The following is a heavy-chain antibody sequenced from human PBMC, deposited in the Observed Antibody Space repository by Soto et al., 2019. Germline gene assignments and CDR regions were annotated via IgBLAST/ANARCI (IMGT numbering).Heavy chain of an antibody. CDR2: IYYSATT. Sequence: SETLSLTCTVSGGSISSYYWSWIRQPPGKGLEWIGYIYYSATTNYNPSLKSRVTISVDTSKNQFSLKLTSVTAADTAVYYCAREAGSGYFDYWGQGTLVTVSS. J-gene: IGHJ4*02. V-gene: IGHV4-59*01. D-gene: IGHD3-22*01. CDR1: GGSISSYY. CDR3: AREAGSGYFDY.